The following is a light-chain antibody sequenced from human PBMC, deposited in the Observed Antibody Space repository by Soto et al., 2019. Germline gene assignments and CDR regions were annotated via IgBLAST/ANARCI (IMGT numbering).Light chain of an antibody. CDR1: QSVISRY. V-gene: IGKV3-20*01. Sequence: DIVLTQSPGTLSLSPGERATLSCRASQSVISRYLAWYQQKPGQAPRLIIFDASTRATGTPDRCSGSGSGKDFTLTINRLDPADFAVYYCQQYGSSITFGGGTKVEMK. CDR2: DAS. CDR3: QQYGSSIT. J-gene: IGKJ4*01.